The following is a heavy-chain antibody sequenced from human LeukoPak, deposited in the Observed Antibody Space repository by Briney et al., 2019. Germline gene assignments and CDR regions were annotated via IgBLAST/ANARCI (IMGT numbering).Heavy chain of an antibody. CDR1: GYTLTELS. V-gene: IGHV1-24*01. CDR2: SDPEDGET. Sequence: ASVKVSCKVSGYTLTELSMHWVRQAPGKGLEWMGGSDPEDGETIYAQKFQGRVTMTEDTSTDTAYMELSSLRSEDTAVYYCATTGYCSGGSCRLYWFDPWGQGTLVTVSS. D-gene: IGHD2-15*01. J-gene: IGHJ5*02. CDR3: ATTGYCSGGSCRLYWFDP.